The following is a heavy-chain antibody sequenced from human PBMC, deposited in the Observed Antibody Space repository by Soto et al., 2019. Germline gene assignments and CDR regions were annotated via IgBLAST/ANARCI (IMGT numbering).Heavy chain of an antibody. Sequence: SVKVSCKASGGIFSSNAISWVRQAPGQGLEWMGGIPPIFGTTNYAQNFQGRATITADESTSTAYMELSSLKSEDTALYYCATGGRGYSSAPRFYFDYWGQGTLV. V-gene: IGHV1-69*13. D-gene: IGHD5-18*01. CDR2: IPPIFGTT. CDR3: ATGGRGYSSAPRFYFDY. CDR1: GGIFSSNA. J-gene: IGHJ4*02.